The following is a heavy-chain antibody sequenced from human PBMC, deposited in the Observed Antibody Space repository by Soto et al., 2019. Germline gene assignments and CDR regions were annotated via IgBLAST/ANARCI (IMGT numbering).Heavy chain of an antibody. D-gene: IGHD1-1*01. CDR3: AMKLEFYGMEV. Sequence: ASVKVSCKASGCTFSSYAISWVRQAPGQGLEWMGGIIPIFGTANYAQKFQGRVTITADESTSTAYMELSSLRSEDTAVYYCAMKLEFYGMEVWGQGTTVIVS. CDR2: IIPIFGTA. CDR1: GCTFSSYA. J-gene: IGHJ6*01. V-gene: IGHV1-69*13.